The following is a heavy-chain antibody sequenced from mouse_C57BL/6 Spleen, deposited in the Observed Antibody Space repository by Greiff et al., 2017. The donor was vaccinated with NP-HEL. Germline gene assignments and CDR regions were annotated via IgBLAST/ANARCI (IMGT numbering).Heavy chain of an antibody. CDR3: ASSYDYARFAY. D-gene: IGHD2-4*01. J-gene: IGHJ3*01. Sequence: VKLVESGPGLVAPSQSLSITCTVSGFSLTSYGVDWVRQSPGKGLEWLGVIWGVGSTNYNSALKSRLSISKDNSKSQVFLKMNSLQTDDTAMYYCASSYDYARFAYWGQGTLVTVSA. CDR1: GFSLTSYG. CDR2: IWGVGST. V-gene: IGHV2-6*01.